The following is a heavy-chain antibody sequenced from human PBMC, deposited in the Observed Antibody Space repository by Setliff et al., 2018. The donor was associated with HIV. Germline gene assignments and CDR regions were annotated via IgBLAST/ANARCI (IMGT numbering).Heavy chain of an antibody. CDR3: ARVETTVTSRLDY. V-gene: IGHV4-38-2*01. CDR2: IYQSGTT. Sequence: SETVSLTCAVSGFSISSGFFWGWVRQPPGKGLEWMGSIYQSGTTYYNPALKSRVTISVDTSKNQFSLRLTSVTAADTAVYFCARVETTVTSRLDYWGQGTLVTVSS. D-gene: IGHD4-17*01. J-gene: IGHJ4*02. CDR1: GFSISSGFF.